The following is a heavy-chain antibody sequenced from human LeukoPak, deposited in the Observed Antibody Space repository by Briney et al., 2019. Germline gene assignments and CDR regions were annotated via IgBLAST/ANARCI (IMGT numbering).Heavy chain of an antibody. Sequence: KPSETLSLTCSVSGGSITSSYWSWIRQSPGKGLEWIGNIYGSGSTKYNPSPMSRVTISLDTSKNQFSLNLSSVTAADTAVYFCARQAERVADCFDPWGQGTLVTVSS. D-gene: IGHD6-25*01. J-gene: IGHJ5*02. CDR2: IYGSGST. CDR3: ARQAERVADCFDP. V-gene: IGHV4-59*08. CDR1: GGSITSSY.